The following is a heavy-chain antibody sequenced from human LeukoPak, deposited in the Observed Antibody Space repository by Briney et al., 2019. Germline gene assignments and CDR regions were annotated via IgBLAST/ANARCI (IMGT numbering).Heavy chain of an antibody. CDR1: GYSFTSYW. Sequence: PGESLKISCKGSGYSFTSYWIGWVRQMPGKGLEWMGIIYPGDSDTRYSPSSQGQVTISADKSISTAYLQWSSLKASDTAMYYCARRVGYGYYYYGMDVWGQGTTVTVSS. J-gene: IGHJ6*02. D-gene: IGHD5-18*01. CDR3: ARRVGYGYYYYGMDV. CDR2: IYPGDSDT. V-gene: IGHV5-51*01.